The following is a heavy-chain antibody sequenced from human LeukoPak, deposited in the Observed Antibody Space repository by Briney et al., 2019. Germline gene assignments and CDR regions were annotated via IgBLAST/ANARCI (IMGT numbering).Heavy chain of an antibody. D-gene: IGHD6-19*01. J-gene: IGHJ4*02. CDR1: GGSISSYY. CDR2: IYYSGST. CDR3: ASISIAVAGLLFDY. V-gene: IGHV4-59*01. Sequence: SETLSLTCTVSGGSISSYYWSWIRQPPGKGLEWIGYIYYSGSTNYNPSLKSRVTISVDTSKNRFSLKLSSVTAADTAVYYCASISIAVAGLLFDYWGQGTLVTVSS.